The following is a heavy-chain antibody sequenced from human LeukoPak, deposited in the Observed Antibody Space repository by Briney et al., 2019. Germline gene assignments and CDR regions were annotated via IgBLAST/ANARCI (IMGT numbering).Heavy chain of an antibody. CDR3: ARVLGDYAFWFDP. CDR1: GFTFSAYA. CDR2: ISYDGTNK. V-gene: IGHV3-30-3*01. Sequence: PGRSLRLSCAASGFTFSAYAVHWVRQAPGKGLEWVSVISYDGTNKYYADSVKGRFTISRDNAKNSLYLQMNSLRAEDTAVYYCARVLGDYAFWFDPWGQGTLVTVSS. J-gene: IGHJ5*02. D-gene: IGHD4-17*01.